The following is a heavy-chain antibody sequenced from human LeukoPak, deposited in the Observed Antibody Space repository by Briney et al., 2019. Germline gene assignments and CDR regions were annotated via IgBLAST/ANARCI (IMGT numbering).Heavy chain of an antibody. J-gene: IGHJ5*02. CDR2: IYYSGST. D-gene: IGHD2-21*02. V-gene: IGHV4-61*05. CDR3: VQTAVGDTSWIDP. CDR1: GGSISSSSYY. Sequence: SETLSLTCTVSGGSISSSSYYWGWIRQPPGKGLEWIGYIYYSGSTNYNPSLKSRVTISVDTSKNQFSLKLSSVTAADTAVYYCVQTAVGDTSWIDPWGQGTLVIVSS.